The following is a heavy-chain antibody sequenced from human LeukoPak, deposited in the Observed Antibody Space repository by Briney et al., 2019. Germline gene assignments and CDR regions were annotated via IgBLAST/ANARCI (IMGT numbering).Heavy chain of an antibody. V-gene: IGHV3-21*01. CDR3: ARGGIAAAGTRDY. CDR2: ISSSSSYI. Sequence: PGGSLRLSCAASGFTFDDYGMSWVRQAPGKGLEWVSSISSSSSYIYYADSVKGRFTISRDNAKNSLYLQMNSLRAEDTAVYYCARGGIAAAGTRDYWGQGTLVTVSS. D-gene: IGHD6-13*01. CDR1: GFTFDDYG. J-gene: IGHJ4*02.